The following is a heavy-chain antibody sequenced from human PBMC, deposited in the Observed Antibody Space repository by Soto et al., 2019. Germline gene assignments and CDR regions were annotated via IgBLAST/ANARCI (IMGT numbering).Heavy chain of an antibody. D-gene: IGHD6-19*01. CDR3: ARVYTSGWYGVDY. Sequence: TSETLSLTCAVSGGSINTDYWSWIRQPPGKGLEWIAYISNSGSATYNPSLKSRVTISVDTSKTQFSLNLRSVTAADTAVYYCARVYTSGWYGVDYWGRGTLVTVSS. CDR2: ISNSGSA. J-gene: IGHJ4*02. CDR1: GGSINTDY. V-gene: IGHV4-59*01.